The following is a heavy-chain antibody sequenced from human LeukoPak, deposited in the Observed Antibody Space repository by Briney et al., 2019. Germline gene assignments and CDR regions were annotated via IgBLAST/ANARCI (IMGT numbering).Heavy chain of an antibody. V-gene: IGHV4-38-2*02. CDR3: ASVSVVPVAQMGLYFFDY. Sequence: SETLSLTCTVSGYSVTSGHHWGWIRQPPGKGLEWIANIHHSGSTFHNPSLKSRVTISVDTSKNLFSLKLGSVTAADTAVYYCASVSVVPVAQMGLYFFDYWGQGDLVTVSS. J-gene: IGHJ4*02. CDR1: GYSVTSGHH. CDR2: IHHSGST. D-gene: IGHD3-10*01.